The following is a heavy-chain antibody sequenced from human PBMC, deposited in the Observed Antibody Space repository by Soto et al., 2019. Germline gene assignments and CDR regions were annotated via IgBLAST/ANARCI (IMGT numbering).Heavy chain of an antibody. V-gene: IGHV3-33*01. J-gene: IGHJ4*02. CDR1: GFTFSSYG. CDR3: ARDKASYPEGY. Sequence: QVQLVESGGGVVQPGRSLRLSCAASGFTFSSYGMHWVRQAPGKGLEWVAVIWYDGSNKYYADSVKGRFTISRDTSKNTLYLQMNSLRAEDTAVYYCARDKASYPEGYWGQGTLVTVSS. D-gene: IGHD3-10*01. CDR2: IWYDGSNK.